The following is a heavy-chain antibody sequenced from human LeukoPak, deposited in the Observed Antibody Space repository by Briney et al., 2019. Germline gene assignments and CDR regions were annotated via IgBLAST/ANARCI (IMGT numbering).Heavy chain of an antibody. V-gene: IGHV1-69*04. CDR2: VIPILNVS. CDR3: ARGYFDSSGYDFDY. Sequence: GASVKVSCKASGGTFNSYAINWVRQAPGQGLEWMGRVIPILNVSNYAQKFQGRVTITADKSTSTAFMELSSLRSEDTAVYYCARGYFDSSGYDFDYWSQGTLVTVSS. J-gene: IGHJ4*02. CDR1: GGTFNSYA. D-gene: IGHD3-22*01.